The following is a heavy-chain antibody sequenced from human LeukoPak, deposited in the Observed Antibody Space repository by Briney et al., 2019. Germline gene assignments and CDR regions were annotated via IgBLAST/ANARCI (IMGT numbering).Heavy chain of an antibody. Sequence: PSETLSLTCAVYGGSFSGYYWSWIRQPPGKGLEWIGEINHSGSTNYNPSLKSRVTISVDTSKNQFSLKLSSVTAADTAVYYCARGDSSGHFDYWGQGTLVTVSS. V-gene: IGHV4-34*01. J-gene: IGHJ4*02. CDR2: INHSGST. CDR1: GGSFSGYY. D-gene: IGHD6-19*01. CDR3: ARGDSSGHFDY.